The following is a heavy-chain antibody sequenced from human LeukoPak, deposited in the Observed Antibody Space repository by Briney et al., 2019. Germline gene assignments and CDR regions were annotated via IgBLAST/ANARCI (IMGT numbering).Heavy chain of an antibody. J-gene: IGHJ3*02. D-gene: IGHD3-9*01. CDR3: ARDRYGDAFDI. Sequence: GASVKVSCKAPGYTFTSYDINWVRQATGQGLEWMGWMNPNSGNTGYAQKFQGRVTITRNTSISTAYMELSSLRSEDTAVYYCARDRYGDAFDIWGQGTMVTVSS. V-gene: IGHV1-8*03. CDR1: GYTFTSYD. CDR2: MNPNSGNT.